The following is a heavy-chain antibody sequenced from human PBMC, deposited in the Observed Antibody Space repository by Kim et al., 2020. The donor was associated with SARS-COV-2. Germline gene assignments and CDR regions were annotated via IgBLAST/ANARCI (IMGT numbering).Heavy chain of an antibody. D-gene: IGHD5-18*01. Sequence: GSTYYADPVKGRITISRDNSKNSLYLQMNSLRTQDTTLYYCAITAMVGDWGERTLFTVSS. CDR3: AITAMVGD. CDR2: GST. V-gene: IGHV3-43*01. J-gene: IGHJ4*02.